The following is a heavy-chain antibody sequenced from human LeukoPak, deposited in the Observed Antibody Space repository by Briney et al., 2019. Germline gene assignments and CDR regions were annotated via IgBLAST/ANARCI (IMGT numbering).Heavy chain of an antibody. V-gene: IGHV3-30-3*01. Sequence: GRSLRLSCAASGVTFSSYAMHWVRQAPGKGLEWVAVISYDGSNKYYADSVKGRFTISRDNSKNTLYLQMNSLRAEDTAVYYCARVNGNYYDSSGPFDYSGQGTLVTVSS. CDR3: ARVNGNYYDSSGPFDY. J-gene: IGHJ4*02. D-gene: IGHD3-22*01. CDR1: GVTFSSYA. CDR2: ISYDGSNK.